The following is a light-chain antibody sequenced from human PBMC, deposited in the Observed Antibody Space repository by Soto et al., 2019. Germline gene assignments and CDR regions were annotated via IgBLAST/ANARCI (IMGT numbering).Light chain of an antibody. CDR2: GAS. CDR1: QSVSSN. V-gene: IGKV3-15*01. Sequence: EIVMTQSPATLSVSPGERATLSCRASQSVSSNLAWYQQKPGQAPRLLIYGASTRATGIRARFSGSGSGTEFTLTISSLQSEDFAVYYCQQYNNSPRTFGQGTKVDIK. CDR3: QQYNNSPRT. J-gene: IGKJ1*01.